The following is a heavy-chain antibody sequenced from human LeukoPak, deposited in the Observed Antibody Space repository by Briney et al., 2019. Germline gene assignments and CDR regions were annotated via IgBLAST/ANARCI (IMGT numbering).Heavy chain of an antibody. J-gene: IGHJ4*02. CDR2: IYYSGST. CDR3: AIDHQWELLPYY. CDR1: GGSISSYY. V-gene: IGHV4-59*01. Sequence: PSETLSLTCTVSGGSISSYYWSWIRQPPGKGLEWIGYIYYSGSTNYNPSLKSRVTISVDTSKNQFSLKLSSVTAADTAVYYCAIDHQWELLPYYWGQGTLVTVSS. D-gene: IGHD1-26*01.